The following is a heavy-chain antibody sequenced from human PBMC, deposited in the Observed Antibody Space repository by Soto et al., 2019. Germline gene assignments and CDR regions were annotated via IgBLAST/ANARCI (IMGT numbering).Heavy chain of an antibody. CDR1: GGSISSYY. CDR2: IYYSGST. D-gene: IGHD1-26*01. CDR3: ARVGRARYFDY. J-gene: IGHJ4*02. Sequence: QVQLQESGPGLVKPSETLSLTCTVSGGSISSYYWSWIRQPPGKGLEWIGYIYYSGSTNYNPPLKSRVTISVDTSKNQFSLKLSSVTAADTAVYYCARVGRARYFDYWGQGTLVTVSS. V-gene: IGHV4-59*01.